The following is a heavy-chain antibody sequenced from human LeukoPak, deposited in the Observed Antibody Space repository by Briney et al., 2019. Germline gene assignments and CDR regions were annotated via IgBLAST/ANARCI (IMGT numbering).Heavy chain of an antibody. J-gene: IGHJ4*02. Sequence: GGSLRLSCAASGFTFSSYAMSWVRQAPGKGLEWVSAISGSGGSTYYADSMKGRFTISRDNSKNTLYLQMNSLRVEDTAVYYCARPHTGFDSWGQGTLVTVSS. CDR2: ISGSGGST. CDR1: GFTFSSYA. V-gene: IGHV3-23*01. CDR3: ARPHTGFDS.